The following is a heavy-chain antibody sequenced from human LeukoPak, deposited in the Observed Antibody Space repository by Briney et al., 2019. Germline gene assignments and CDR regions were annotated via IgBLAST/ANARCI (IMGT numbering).Heavy chain of an antibody. CDR1: GYSFTSYW. CDR3: ARLGSRRGYSGYGSFDY. D-gene: IGHD5-12*01. CDR2: IYPGDSGT. Sequence: GESLRISCKGSGYSFTSYWIGWVRQMPGKGLELMGIIYPGDSGTRYSPSFQGQVTISADKSISTAYLQWSSLKASDTAMYYCARLGSRRGYSGYGSFDYWGQGTLVTVSS. V-gene: IGHV5-51*01. J-gene: IGHJ4*02.